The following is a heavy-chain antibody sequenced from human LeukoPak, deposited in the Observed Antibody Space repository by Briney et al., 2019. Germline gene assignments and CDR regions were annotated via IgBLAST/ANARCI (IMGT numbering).Heavy chain of an antibody. CDR1: GGSISSYY. CDR3: ARDQRRIDYDAEEGYFDY. J-gene: IGHJ4*02. V-gene: IGHV4-4*07. D-gene: IGHD3-16*01. CDR2: IYTSGST. Sequence: SDTLSLTCTVSGGSISSYYWSWIRQPAGKGLEWIGRIYTSGSTNYNPSLKSRVTMSVDTSKNQFSLKLSSVTAADTAVYYCARDQRRIDYDAEEGYFDYWGQGTLVTVSS.